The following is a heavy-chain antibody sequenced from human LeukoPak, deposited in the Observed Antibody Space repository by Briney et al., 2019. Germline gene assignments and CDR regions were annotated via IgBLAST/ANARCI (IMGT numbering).Heavy chain of an antibody. CDR2: INPNSGGT. D-gene: IGHD3-10*01. CDR1: GYTFIGYY. V-gene: IGHV1-2*02. J-gene: IGHJ6*02. CDR3: AKDTYYYDSGSYHHYGMDV. Sequence: ASVKVSCKASGYTFIGYYMHWVRQAPGQGLEWMGWINPNSGGTNYAQKFQGRVTMTRDTTISTAYMELSSLKSDDTAVYYCAKDTYYYDSGSYHHYGMDVWGRGTTVTVSS.